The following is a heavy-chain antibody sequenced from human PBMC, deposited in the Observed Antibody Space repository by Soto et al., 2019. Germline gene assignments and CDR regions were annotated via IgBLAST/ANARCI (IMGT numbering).Heavy chain of an antibody. CDR3: ACGRITVFGVRSEVGAFDI. J-gene: IGHJ3*02. CDR1: GFTFGSYA. V-gene: IGHV3-64*01. CDR2: ISSNGGST. Sequence: EVQLVESGGGLVQPGGSLRLSCAASGFTFGSYAMHWVRQAPGKGLEYVSAISSNGGSTYYAHSVKGRFTISRDNSKHTLYLQMGSLRAEDMAVYYCACGRITVFGVRSEVGAFDIWGQGTMVTVSS. D-gene: IGHD3-3*01.